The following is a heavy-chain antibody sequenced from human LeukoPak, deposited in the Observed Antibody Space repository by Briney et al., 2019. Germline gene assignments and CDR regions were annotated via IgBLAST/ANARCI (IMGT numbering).Heavy chain of an antibody. V-gene: IGHV4-59*11. CDR3: ASRPAGGTWHGVFDY. Sequence: SETLSLTCSVSGGSINSHYWSWIRQSPGKGREWIGYVFNGGSTNYNPSLESRVTMSLDTSRDQFSLRLTSVTAADTAIYYCASRPAGGTWHGVFDYWSQGTLVTVSS. CDR2: VFNGGST. J-gene: IGHJ4*02. CDR1: GGSINSHY. D-gene: IGHD6-6*01.